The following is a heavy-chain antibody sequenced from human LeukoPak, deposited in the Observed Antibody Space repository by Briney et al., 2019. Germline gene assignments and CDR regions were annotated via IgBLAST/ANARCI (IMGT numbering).Heavy chain of an antibody. J-gene: IGHJ4*02. Sequence: ASVKVSCKASGYTFTAYYVHWMRQAPGQGLEWMGWINPNSGGTDYAQKFQGRVTMTRDTSISTAYMELSRLTSDDTAVYYCARRSLGTYPFYFDFWGQGTLVTVSS. CDR3: ARRSLGTYPFYFDF. V-gene: IGHV1-2*02. D-gene: IGHD3-10*01. CDR1: GYTFTAYY. CDR2: INPNSGGT.